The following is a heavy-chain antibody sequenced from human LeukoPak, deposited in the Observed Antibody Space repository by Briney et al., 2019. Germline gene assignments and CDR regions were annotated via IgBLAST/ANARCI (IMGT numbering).Heavy chain of an antibody. D-gene: IGHD2/OR15-2a*01. CDR1: GFTFSSYW. CDR3: AVLSKRPPGTDFDY. Sequence: GGSLRLSCAASGFTFSSYWMSWVRQAPGKGLEWVANIKQDGSEKYYVDSVKGRFTISRDNAKNSLYLQMNSLRAEDTAVYYCAVLSKRPPGTDFDYWGQGTLVTVSS. CDR2: IKQDGSEK. J-gene: IGHJ4*02. V-gene: IGHV3-7*01.